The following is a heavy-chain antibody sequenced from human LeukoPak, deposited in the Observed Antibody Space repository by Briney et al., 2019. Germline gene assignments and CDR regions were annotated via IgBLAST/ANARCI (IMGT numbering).Heavy chain of an antibody. CDR2: IYHSGST. J-gene: IGHJ4*02. Sequence: SETLSLTCAVSGGSISSSNWWSWVRQPPGKGLEWIGEIYHSGSTNYNPSLKSRVTISVDKSKNQFSLKLSSVTAADTAVYYCARVGNYGSGSYYDYWGQGTLVTVSS. V-gene: IGHV4-4*02. CDR1: GGSISSSNW. D-gene: IGHD3-10*01. CDR3: ARVGNYGSGSYYDY.